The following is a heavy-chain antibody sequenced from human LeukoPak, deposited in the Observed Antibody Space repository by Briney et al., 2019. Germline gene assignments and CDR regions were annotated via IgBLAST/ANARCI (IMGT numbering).Heavy chain of an antibody. Sequence: GGSLRLSCAASGFTVSSNYISWVRQAPGKGLEWVSVIYSGGSTYYADSVKGRFTISRDNSKNTLYLQMNSLRAEDTAVYYCARSLLVQAFDIWGQGTMVTVSS. J-gene: IGHJ3*02. V-gene: IGHV3-66*01. D-gene: IGHD3-10*01. CDR2: IYSGGST. CDR3: ARSLLVQAFDI. CDR1: GFTVSSNY.